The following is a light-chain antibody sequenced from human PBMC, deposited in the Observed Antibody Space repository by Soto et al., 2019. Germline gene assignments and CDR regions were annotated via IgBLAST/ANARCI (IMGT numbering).Light chain of an antibody. Sequence: DIVMTQSPLSLHVTPGEAASISCRSSQSLLNSDGYNCLEWYLQRPGQSPQLLIYLGSNRASGVPERISGSGSGTNFTLKISRVGAEDVGVYYCVEALQTLTFGQGTKLEIK. V-gene: IGKV2-28*01. CDR1: QSLLNSDGYNC. CDR2: LGS. CDR3: VEALQTLT. J-gene: IGKJ2*01.